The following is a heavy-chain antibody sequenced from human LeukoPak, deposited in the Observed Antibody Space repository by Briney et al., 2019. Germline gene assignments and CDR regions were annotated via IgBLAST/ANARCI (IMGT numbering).Heavy chain of an antibody. J-gene: IGHJ3*02. CDR1: GFTFSSYS. V-gene: IGHV3-21*01. CDR2: ISSSSSYI. CDR3: AKYYDFWSGYSPDAFDI. Sequence: KPGGSLRLSCAASGFTFSSYSMNWVRQAPGKGLEWVSSISSSSSYIYYADSVKGRFTISRDNAKNSLYLQMNSLRAEDTAVYYCAKYYDFWSGYSPDAFDIWGQGTMVTVSS. D-gene: IGHD3-3*01.